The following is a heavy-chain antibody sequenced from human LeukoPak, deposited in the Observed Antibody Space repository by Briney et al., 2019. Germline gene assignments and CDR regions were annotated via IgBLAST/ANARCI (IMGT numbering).Heavy chain of an antibody. J-gene: IGHJ5*02. Sequence: SETLSLTCTVSGGSISSSSYYWGWIRQPPGKGLEWIGSIYYSGSTYYNPSLKSRVTISVDTSKSQFSLKLSSVTAADTAVYYCARFNIVVVPAATAWFDPWGQGTLVTVSS. CDR3: ARFNIVVVPAATAWFDP. D-gene: IGHD2-2*01. CDR2: IYYSGST. V-gene: IGHV4-39*07. CDR1: GGSISSSSYY.